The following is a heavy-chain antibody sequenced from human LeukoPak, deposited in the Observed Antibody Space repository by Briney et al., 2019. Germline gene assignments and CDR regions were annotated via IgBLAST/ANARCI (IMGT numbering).Heavy chain of an antibody. V-gene: IGHV3-74*01. CDR2: TNRDDSDT. Sequence: PGRSLRLSCAASGLTFSSYGMHWVRQAPGKGLVWVSRTNRDDSDTSYADSVKGRFTISRDKAKSTLYLQMNSLRAEDTAVYYCARSANYFDTSGQDYWGQGTLVTVSS. D-gene: IGHD3-22*01. CDR3: ARSANYFDTSGQDY. CDR1: GLTFSSYG. J-gene: IGHJ4*02.